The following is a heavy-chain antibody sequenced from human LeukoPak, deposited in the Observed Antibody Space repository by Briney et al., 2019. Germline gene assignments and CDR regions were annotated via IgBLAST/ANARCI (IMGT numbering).Heavy chain of an antibody. D-gene: IGHD3-22*01. J-gene: IGHJ4*02. CDR2: IYNGGRT. Sequence: SSGTLSLSCVDSGGSLSRSYTSWVRQPPGKGLEWIGHIYNGGRTNYIHSQKSRDTISVDTSENQYSLKLSSVTAADTAVYYCARAPLSTDSSAYYLVGFDYWGQGTLVTVSS. CDR3: ARAPLSTDSSAYYLVGFDY. CDR1: GGSLSRSY. V-gene: IGHV4-59*01.